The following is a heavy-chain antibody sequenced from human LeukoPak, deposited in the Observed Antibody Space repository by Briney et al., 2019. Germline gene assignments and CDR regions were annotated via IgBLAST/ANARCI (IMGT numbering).Heavy chain of an antibody. V-gene: IGHV3-23*01. J-gene: IGHJ1*01. Sequence: PGGSLRLSCAASGFTFSSYAMSWVRQAPGKGLEWVSAISGSGGSTYYADSVKGRFTISRDNSKNTLYLQMNSLRAEDTAVYYCATHQLPPLRKYFQHWGQGTLVTVSS. CDR2: ISGSGGST. D-gene: IGHD2-2*01. CDR1: GFTFSSYA. CDR3: ATHQLPPLRKYFQH.